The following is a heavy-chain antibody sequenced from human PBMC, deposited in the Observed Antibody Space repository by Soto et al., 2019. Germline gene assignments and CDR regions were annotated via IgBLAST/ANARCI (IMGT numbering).Heavy chain of an antibody. CDR2: IYYSGSS. V-gene: IGHV4-39*01. D-gene: IGHD6-6*01. Sequence: ETLSLTCTVSGGSISSSSYYWGWIRQPPGKGLEWIGSIYYSGSSYYNPSLKSRVIISVDTSKNQFSLKLSSVTAADTAVYYCARHLGYAARPYYFDYWGQGTLVTVSS. CDR1: GGSISSSSYY. J-gene: IGHJ4*02. CDR3: ARHLGYAARPYYFDY.